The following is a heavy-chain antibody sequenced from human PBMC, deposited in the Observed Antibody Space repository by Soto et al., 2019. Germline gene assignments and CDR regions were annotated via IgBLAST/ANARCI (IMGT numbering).Heavy chain of an antibody. J-gene: IGHJ5*02. CDR1: GGSISSGGYP. CDR2: IYHSGST. CDR3: ARTYYDYVWGSYRYPYNWFDP. Sequence: SETLSLTCAVSGGSISSGGYPGTWIRQPPGKGLEWFGYIYHSGSTYYNPSLKSRVTISVDRSKNQFSLKLSSVTAADTAVYYCARTYYDYVWGSYRYPYNWFDPWGQGTLVTVSS. V-gene: IGHV4-30-2*01. D-gene: IGHD3-16*02.